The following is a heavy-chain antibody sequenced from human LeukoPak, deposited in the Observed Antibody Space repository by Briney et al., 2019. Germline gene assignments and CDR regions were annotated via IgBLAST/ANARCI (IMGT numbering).Heavy chain of an antibody. CDR2: INHSGST. CDR3: ARGRYYYDSSGSLDY. Sequence: SETLSLTCAVYGGSFSGYYWSWIRQPPGKGLEWIGEINHSGSTNYNPSLKSRVTISVDTSKNQFSLKLSSVTAADTAVYYCARGRYYYDSSGSLDYWGRGTLVTVSS. J-gene: IGHJ4*02. D-gene: IGHD3-22*01. CDR1: GGSFSGYY. V-gene: IGHV4-34*01.